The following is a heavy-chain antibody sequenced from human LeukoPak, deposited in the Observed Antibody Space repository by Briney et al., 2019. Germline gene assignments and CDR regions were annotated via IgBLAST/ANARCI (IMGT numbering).Heavy chain of an antibody. J-gene: IGHJ4*02. Sequence: GGPVKGSSTASGYTFTRYYMHWVRQTPGQGLEWMGIINPSGGGTSNAQKFQGRVTMTRDTSTSTDYMELSSLRSEDTAVYYCAREGWSSTCCYPDYWGGGTGDTVSS. CDR2: INPSGGGT. CDR3: AREGWSSTCCYPDY. V-gene: IGHV1-46*01. CDR1: GYTFTRYY. D-gene: IGHD2-2*01.